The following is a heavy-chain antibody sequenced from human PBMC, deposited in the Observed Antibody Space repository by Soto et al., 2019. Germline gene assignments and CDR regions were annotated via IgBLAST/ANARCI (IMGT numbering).Heavy chain of an antibody. CDR2: MNPNSGNT. CDR3: ARGNVVRFSYGMDV. Sequence: QVQLVQSGAEVKKPGASVKVSCKASGYTFTSYDINWVRQATGQGLEWMGWMNPNSGNTGYAQKFQGRVTMTRNTTISTAYMELSSLRSEGTAVYYCARGNVVRFSYGMDVWGQGTTVTVSS. V-gene: IGHV1-8*01. D-gene: IGHD3-3*01. CDR1: GYTFTSYD. J-gene: IGHJ6*02.